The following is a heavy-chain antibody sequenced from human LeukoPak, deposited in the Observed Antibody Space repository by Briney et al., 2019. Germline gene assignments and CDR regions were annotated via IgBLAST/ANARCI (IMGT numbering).Heavy chain of an antibody. D-gene: IGHD6-13*01. Sequence: GASVKVSCKASGYTFTGYYIHWVRQAPGQGLEWMGCINPNSGGTNYAQKFQGRVTMTRDTSISTAYMELSRLRSDDAAVYYCARASTYSSRMNWFDPWGQGTLVTVSS. CDR2: INPNSGGT. V-gene: IGHV1-2*02. J-gene: IGHJ5*02. CDR1: GYTFTGYY. CDR3: ARASTYSSRMNWFDP.